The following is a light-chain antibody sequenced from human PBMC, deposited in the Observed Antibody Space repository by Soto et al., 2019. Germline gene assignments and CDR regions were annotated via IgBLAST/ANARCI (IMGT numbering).Light chain of an antibody. CDR3: SSYTSSSTLGV. CDR2: DVS. Sequence: QSALTQPASVSGSPGQSITISCTGTSSDVGGYNYVSWYQQHPGKAPKLMIYDVSNRPSGVSNRFSGSKSGNTASLTISGLQAVDEADYYCSSYTSSSTLGVFGGGTKLTV. CDR1: SSDVGGYNY. V-gene: IGLV2-14*01. J-gene: IGLJ2*01.